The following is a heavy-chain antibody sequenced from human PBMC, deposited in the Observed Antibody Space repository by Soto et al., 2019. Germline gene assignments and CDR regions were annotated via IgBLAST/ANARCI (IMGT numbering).Heavy chain of an antibody. Sequence: GTLTLTCTVSGGSISSSGYYWGWIREAPGKGLEWIASISFKGASYYNPSLKSCATISENTSKNQFSLNLNSVTAADTAVFYCARSTFWYYHAPGGYYGFDFWGQGTLVTVSS. D-gene: IGHD3-22*01. CDR1: GGSISSSGYY. CDR3: ARSTFWYYHAPGGYYGFDF. J-gene: IGHJ4*02. V-gene: IGHV4-39*01. CDR2: ISFKGAS.